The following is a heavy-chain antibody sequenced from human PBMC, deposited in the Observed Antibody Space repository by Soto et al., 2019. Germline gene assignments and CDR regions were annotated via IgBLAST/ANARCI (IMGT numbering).Heavy chain of an antibody. D-gene: IGHD2-2*01. CDR3: ARDSTQYCSSTCCYYYGMEV. V-gene: IGHV4-59*01. Sequence: PSETLSLTCTVSGGSISSYYWSWIRQPPGKGLEWIGYIYYSGSTNYNPSLKSRVTISVDTSKNQFSLKLSSVTAADTAVYYCARDSTQYCSSTCCYYYGMEVWGQGTTVTVSS. CDR1: GGSISSYY. J-gene: IGHJ6*02. CDR2: IYYSGST.